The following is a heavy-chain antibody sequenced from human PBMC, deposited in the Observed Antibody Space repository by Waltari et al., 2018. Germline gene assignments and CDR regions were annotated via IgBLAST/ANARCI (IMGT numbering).Heavy chain of an antibody. Sequence: EVQLVESGGGLVQPGGSLRLSCVASGFTFSYSWMRWVRPAPGKGLVWVSRINSDGSTTSYADSVKGRFTISRDNARNTLYLQMNSLRAEDTAVYYCARDGYSYGLGTFDVWGQGTMVTVSS. CDR2: INSDGSTT. CDR3: ARDGYSYGLGTFDV. D-gene: IGHD5-18*01. V-gene: IGHV3-74*01. J-gene: IGHJ3*01. CDR1: GFTFSYSW.